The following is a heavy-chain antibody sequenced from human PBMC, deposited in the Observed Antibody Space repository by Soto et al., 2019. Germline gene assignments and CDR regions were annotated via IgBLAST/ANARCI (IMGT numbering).Heavy chain of an antibody. CDR1: GFTFSSYA. D-gene: IGHD2-2*01. CDR2: ISYDGSNK. Sequence: GGSLRLSCAASGFTFSSYAMHWVRQAPGKGLEWVAVISYDGSNKYYADSVKGRFTISRDNSKNTLYLQMNSLRAEDTAVYYCARDRTSAKDIVVRNFQHWGQGTPVTVSS. CDR3: ARDRTSAKDIVVRNFQH. V-gene: IGHV3-30-3*01. J-gene: IGHJ1*01.